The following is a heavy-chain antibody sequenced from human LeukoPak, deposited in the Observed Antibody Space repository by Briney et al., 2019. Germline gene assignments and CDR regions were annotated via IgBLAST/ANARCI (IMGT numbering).Heavy chain of an antibody. CDR2: IYYSGIT. J-gene: IGHJ4*02. V-gene: IGHV4-59*01. D-gene: IGHD6-19*01. CDR3: ARTTIAVAGIFDY. Sequence: WETLSLTCTVSGGSISSYYWSWIRQPPGKGLEWIGYIYYSGITNYNPSLKSRVTISVDTSKNQFSLKLSSVTAADTAVYYCARTTIAVAGIFDYWGQGTLVTVSS. CDR1: GGSISSYY.